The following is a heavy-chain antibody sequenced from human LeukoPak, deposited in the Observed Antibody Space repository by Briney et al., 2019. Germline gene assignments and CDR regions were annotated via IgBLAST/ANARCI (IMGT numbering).Heavy chain of an antibody. J-gene: IGHJ4*02. CDR1: GYTFTNYY. V-gene: IGHV1-2*02. D-gene: IGHD6-19*01. CDR2: IIPDSGGA. CDR3: ARDYLENSGVSFDY. Sequence: ASVKVSCKASGYTFTNYYVHWVRQAPGQGLEWMGYIIPDSGGADYDLRFQGRVTMTRDKSISTVYMELSRLRSDDTAVYYCARDYLENSGVSFDYWGQGTLVTVSS.